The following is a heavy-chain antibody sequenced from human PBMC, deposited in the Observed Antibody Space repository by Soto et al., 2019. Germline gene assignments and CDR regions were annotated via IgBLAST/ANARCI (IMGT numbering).Heavy chain of an antibody. V-gene: IGHV3-23*01. J-gene: IGHJ6*02. CDR1: GFTFSSYA. CDR2: ISGSGVST. D-gene: IGHD3-10*01. Sequence: EVQLLESGGGLVQPGGSLRLSCAASGFTFSSYAMSWVRQAPGKVLEWVSAISGSGVSTYYADSVKGRFTVSRDNSKNTLYLQMNSLRAEDTAVYYCAKAPGGAYYYGMDVWGQGTTVTVSS. CDR3: AKAPGGAYYYGMDV.